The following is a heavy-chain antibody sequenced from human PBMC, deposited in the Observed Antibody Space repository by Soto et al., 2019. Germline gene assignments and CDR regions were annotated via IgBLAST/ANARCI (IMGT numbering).Heavy chain of an antibody. Sequence: SVKVSCKASGGTFSSYAISWVRQAPGQGLEWMGGIIPIFGTANYAQKFQGRVTITADESTSTAYMELSSLRSEDTAVYYCAHEYSSSWYLDYWGQGTLVTVSS. V-gene: IGHV1-69*13. CDR2: IIPIFGTA. D-gene: IGHD6-13*01. CDR3: AHEYSSSWYLDY. J-gene: IGHJ4*02. CDR1: GGTFSSYA.